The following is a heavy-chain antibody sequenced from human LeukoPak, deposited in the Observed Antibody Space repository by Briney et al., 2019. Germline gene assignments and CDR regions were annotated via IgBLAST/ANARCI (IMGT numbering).Heavy chain of an antibody. CDR3: ARGDYYDSSPTPLFDY. D-gene: IGHD3-22*01. J-gene: IGHJ4*02. CDR2: INPSGGST. V-gene: IGHV1-46*01. Sequence: ASVKVSCKASGYTFTSYYMHWVRQAPGQGLEWMGIINPSGGSTSYAQKFQGRVTMTRDMSTSTVYMELSSLRSEDTAVYYCARGDYYDSSPTPLFDYWGQGTLVTVSS. CDR1: GYTFTSYY.